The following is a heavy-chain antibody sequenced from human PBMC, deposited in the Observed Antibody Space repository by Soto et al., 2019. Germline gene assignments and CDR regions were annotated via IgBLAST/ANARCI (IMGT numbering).Heavy chain of an antibody. Sequence: EVQLLESGGGVVQPGGSLRLSCVASGFNFKKFAMAWVRQAPGEGLEWVSGISCCGGSTSYADSVKGRFSTARDDSKNTLSLQMNGLRVEDTAQYFCAKDDGEQWLIPHLDNWGQGTLVTVS. CDR1: GFNFKKFA. D-gene: IGHD6-19*01. J-gene: IGHJ4*02. CDR3: AKDDGEQWLIPHLDN. CDR2: ISCCGGST. V-gene: IGHV3-23*01.